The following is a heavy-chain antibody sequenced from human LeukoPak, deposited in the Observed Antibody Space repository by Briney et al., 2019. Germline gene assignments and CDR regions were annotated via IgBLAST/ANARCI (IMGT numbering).Heavy chain of an antibody. J-gene: IGHJ4*02. CDR2: IIPNSGGT. CDR3: ARSSPANYDFWSGYYRGYYFDY. D-gene: IGHD3-3*01. V-gene: IGHV1-2*02. CDR1: GYTFTGYY. Sequence: ASVKVSCKASGYTFTGYYIHWVRQAPGQGLEWMGWIIPNSGGTNYAQKFQGRVTLTRDTSISTAYMELSRLRSDDTAVYYCARSSPANYDFWSGYYRGYYFDYWSQGTLVTVSS.